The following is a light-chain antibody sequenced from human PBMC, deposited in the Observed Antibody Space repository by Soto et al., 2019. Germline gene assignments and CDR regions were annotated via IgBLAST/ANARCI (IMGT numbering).Light chain of an antibody. CDR1: QDISSY. Sequence: IQVTHSPSSLSASVGDRVTITCRASQDISSYLAWYQQKPGKAPTLLIYAASTLQSGVPSRFSGSGFGKDLTLTTSSLQAEDFASYYCPQLRSYPSTFGGGTKVDIX. CDR3: PQLRSYPST. V-gene: IGKV1-9*01. J-gene: IGKJ4*02. CDR2: AAS.